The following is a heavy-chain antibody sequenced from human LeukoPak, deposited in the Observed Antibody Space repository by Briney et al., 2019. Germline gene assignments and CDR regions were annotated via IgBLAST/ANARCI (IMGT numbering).Heavy chain of an antibody. J-gene: IGHJ4*02. CDR3: ATGGRSGMAFDF. CDR1: GFIATSNY. Sequence: GGCLRLSCSFSGFIATSNYMAWVRQSPGKGLQWISFIYGGGNTLYADSVRDRLSISRDNSKSTLYLQMSSLRVEDTAVYYCATGGRSGMAFDFWGQGTLVTVSS. CDR2: IYGGGNT. V-gene: IGHV3-53*01. D-gene: IGHD2-8*01.